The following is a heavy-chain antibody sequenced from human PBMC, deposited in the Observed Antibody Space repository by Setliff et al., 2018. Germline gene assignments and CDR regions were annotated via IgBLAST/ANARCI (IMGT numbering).Heavy chain of an antibody. CDR3: ARLPNYVWGSPVDY. J-gene: IGHJ4*02. CDR2: IFYSGRT. Sequence: PSETLSLTCTVSGASITNINYYWGLIRQPPGKGLEWIGSIFYSGRTFYNPSLKSRVTISVDTSKNQFSLTLSSVTAADTAVYYCARLPNYVWGSPVDYWGQGTRGTVPQ. V-gene: IGHV4-39*01. D-gene: IGHD3-16*01. CDR1: GASITNINYY.